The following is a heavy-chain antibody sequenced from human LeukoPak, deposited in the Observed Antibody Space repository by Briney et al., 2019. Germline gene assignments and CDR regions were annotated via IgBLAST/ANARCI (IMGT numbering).Heavy chain of an antibody. V-gene: IGHV1-2*02. CDR1: GYTFTGYY. CDR2: INSNSGGT. Sequence: GASVKVSCKASGYTFTGYYIYWVRQAPGQGLEWMGWINSNSGGTNYAQKFQGRVTMTRDTSISTAYMELSRLTSDDTAVYYCARDRGYSGGSSTWSNDYWGQGTLVTVSS. J-gene: IGHJ4*02. CDR3: ARDRGYSGGSSTWSNDY. D-gene: IGHD6-13*01.